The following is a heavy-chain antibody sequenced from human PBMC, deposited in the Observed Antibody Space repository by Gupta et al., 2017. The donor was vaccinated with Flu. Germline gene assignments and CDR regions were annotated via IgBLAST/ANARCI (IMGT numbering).Heavy chain of an antibody. Sequence: QLQLQESGPGLAKPSETLSLTCTVSGGSISSSSYYWGWIRQPPGKGLEWIGSIYYSGSTYYNPSLKSRVTIAVDTSKNQFSLKLSSVTAADTAVYYCARQPWGTNFDYGGQGTLVTVSS. J-gene: IGHJ4*02. V-gene: IGHV4-39*01. CDR1: GGSISSSSYY. D-gene: IGHD2-2*01. CDR2: IYYSGST. CDR3: ARQPWGTNFDY.